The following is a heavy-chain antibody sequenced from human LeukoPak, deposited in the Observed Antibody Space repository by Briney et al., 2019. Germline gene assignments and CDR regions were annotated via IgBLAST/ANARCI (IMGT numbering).Heavy chain of an antibody. CDR1: GYTFTGYY. J-gene: IGHJ3*02. CDR2: INPNSGGT. Sequence: GASVKVSCKASGYTFTGYYMHWVRQAPGQGLEWMGWINPNSGGTNYAQKFQGRVTMTRDTSISTAYMELSRLRSDDTAVYYCAGVNQYYYDSSGRAFDIWGQGTMVTVSS. V-gene: IGHV1-2*02. CDR3: AGVNQYYYDSSGRAFDI. D-gene: IGHD3-22*01.